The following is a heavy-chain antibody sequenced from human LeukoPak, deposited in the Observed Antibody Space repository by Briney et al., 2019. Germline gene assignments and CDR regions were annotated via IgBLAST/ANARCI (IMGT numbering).Heavy chain of an antibody. J-gene: IGHJ5*02. V-gene: IGHV1-18*01. CDR2: ISAYNGNT. Sequence: ASVKVSCKASGYTFTSYGISWVRQAPGQGLEWMGWISAYNGNTNYAQKLQGRVTMTTDTSTSTAYMEMSSLRSDDTAVYYCARDRPSGLVVPAAKSVPFDPGAKGTLVTVSS. CDR1: GYTFTSYG. CDR3: ARDRPSGLVVPAAKSVPFDP. D-gene: IGHD2-2*01.